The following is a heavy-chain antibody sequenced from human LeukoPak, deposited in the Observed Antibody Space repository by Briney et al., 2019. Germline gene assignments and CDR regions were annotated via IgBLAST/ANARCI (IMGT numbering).Heavy chain of an antibody. CDR1: GFTFSSYG. CDR2: ISYDGSNK. D-gene: IGHD4-17*01. J-gene: IGHJ4*02. V-gene: IGHV3-30*18. CDR3: AKTTTRLDY. Sequence: RGSLRLSCAASGFTFSSYGMHWVRQAPGKGLEWVALISYDGSNKYYADSVKGRFTISRDNSKNTLFLQMNNLRAEDTAVYYCAKTTTRLDYWGQGTLVTVSS.